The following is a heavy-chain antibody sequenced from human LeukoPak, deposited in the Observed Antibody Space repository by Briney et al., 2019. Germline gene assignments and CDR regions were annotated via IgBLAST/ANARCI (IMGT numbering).Heavy chain of an antibody. CDR1: GFTFSSYS. J-gene: IGHJ4*02. CDR3: ARAAVTGDFDY. CDR2: ISSSSSTI. V-gene: IGHV3-48*04. Sequence: PGGSLRLSCAASGFTFSSYSMNWVRQAPGKGLEWVSYISSSSSTIYCADSVKGRFTISRDNAKNSLYLQMNSLRAEDTAVYYCARAAVTGDFDYWGQGTLVTVSS. D-gene: IGHD5-18*01.